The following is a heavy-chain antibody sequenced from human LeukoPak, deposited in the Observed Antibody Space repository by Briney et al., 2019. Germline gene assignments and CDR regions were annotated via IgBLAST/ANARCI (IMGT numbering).Heavy chain of an antibody. V-gene: IGHV1-69*04. Sequence: VASVKVSCKASGGTFSTYAISWVRQAPGQGLEWVGSIVPILGTANYAQNFQGRVTITADRSTTTAYMELSSLRSEDTAVYYCARVPQGSSWPYYFDYWGQGTLVTVSS. CDR2: IVPILGTA. CDR3: ARVPQGSSWPYYFDY. D-gene: IGHD6-13*01. J-gene: IGHJ4*02. CDR1: GGTFSTYA.